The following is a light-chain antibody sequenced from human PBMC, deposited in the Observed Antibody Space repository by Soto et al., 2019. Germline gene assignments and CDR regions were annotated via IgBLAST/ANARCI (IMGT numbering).Light chain of an antibody. V-gene: IGKV1-27*01. Sequence: DIQMTQSPSSLSASVGDRVTITCRASQGINTHLAWYQQKAGKVPKLLLYAASTLQSGVPSRFSGSGSGTDFTLTISILQPEDAATYYCQKYNSASRTFGQGTKVEIK. CDR3: QKYNSASRT. CDR1: QGINTH. J-gene: IGKJ1*01. CDR2: AAS.